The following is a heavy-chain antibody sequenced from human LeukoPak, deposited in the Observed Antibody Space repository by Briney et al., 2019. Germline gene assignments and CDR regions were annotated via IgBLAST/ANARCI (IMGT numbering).Heavy chain of an antibody. CDR3: AREDMASGAFDI. V-gene: IGHV4-4*07. Sequence: SETLSLTCTVSDGSISSYYWNCIRQPAGQGLEWIGRIYTSGSTNYNPSLKSRLTVSVDTSKKQLALKVSSVTAADTAVYYCAREDMASGAFDIWGQGTMVTVSS. CDR1: DGSISSYY. J-gene: IGHJ3*02. D-gene: IGHD2-15*01. CDR2: IYTSGST.